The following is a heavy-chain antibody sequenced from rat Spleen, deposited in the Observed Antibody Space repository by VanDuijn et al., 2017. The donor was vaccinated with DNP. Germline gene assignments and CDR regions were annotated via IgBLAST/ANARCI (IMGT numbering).Heavy chain of an antibody. CDR3: ARAYYDGTYYPNWYFDF. CDR2: ISYSGTT. CDR1: GYSITSNY. Sequence: EVQLQESGPGLVKPSQSLSLTCSVTGYSITSNYWAWIRQFPGNQMEWMGYISYSGTTGYNPSLKSRISITRDTSKRQFFLQLNSVTTEDTATYYCARAYYDGTYYPNWYFDFWGPGTTVTVSS. J-gene: IGHJ1*01. D-gene: IGHD1-12*02. V-gene: IGHV3-1*01.